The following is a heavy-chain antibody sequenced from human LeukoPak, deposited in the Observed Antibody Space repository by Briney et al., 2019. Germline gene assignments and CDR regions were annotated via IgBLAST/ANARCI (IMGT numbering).Heavy chain of an antibody. D-gene: IGHD6-19*01. CDR3: AREKVAGSFDC. J-gene: IGHJ4*02. V-gene: IGHV6-1*01. CDR1: GDSVYSNSAA. Sequence: SQTLSLTCAISGDSVYSNSAAWNWITQSPSRGLEWLGRTYYRSKWYYDYAVSVKSRITINPDTSKSQFSLFLISVTPEDTAVYYCAREKVAGSFDCWGQGTLVTVSS. CDR2: TYYRSKWYY.